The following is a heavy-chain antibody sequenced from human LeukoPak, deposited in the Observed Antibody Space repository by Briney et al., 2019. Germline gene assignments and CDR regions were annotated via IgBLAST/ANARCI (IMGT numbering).Heavy chain of an antibody. CDR3: ARELNDFWSGYYPDY. D-gene: IGHD3-3*01. CDR1: GFTFSSYS. V-gene: IGHV3-48*01. CDR2: ISSSSSTI. J-gene: IGHJ4*02. Sequence: GGSLRLSCAASGFTFSSYSMNWVRQAPGEGLEWVSYISSSSSTIYYADSVKGRFTISRDNAKNSLYLQMNSLRAEDTAVYYCARELNDFWSGYYPDYWGQGTLVTVSS.